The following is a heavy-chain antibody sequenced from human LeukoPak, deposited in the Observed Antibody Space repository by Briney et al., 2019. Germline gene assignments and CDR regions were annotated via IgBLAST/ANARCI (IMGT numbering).Heavy chain of an antibody. CDR3: ARAFRGIFGVFEAFDI. D-gene: IGHD3-3*01. CDR1: GYSVTSDYY. Sequence: PSETLSLTCTVSGYSVTSDYYWGWLRQPPGKGLEWIGNIYHSGSTHYNPSLKSRVTISEDTSKNQFSLKLSSVTAADTAVYYCARAFRGIFGVFEAFDIWGQGTMVTVSS. J-gene: IGHJ3*02. CDR2: IYHSGST. V-gene: IGHV4-38-2*02.